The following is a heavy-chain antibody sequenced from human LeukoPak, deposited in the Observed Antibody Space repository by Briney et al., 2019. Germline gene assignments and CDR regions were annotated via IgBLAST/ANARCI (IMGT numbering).Heavy chain of an antibody. Sequence: ASVKVSCKVSGYTLTELSMHWVRQAPGKGPEWMGGFDPEDGETIYAQKFQGRVTMTEDTSTDTAHMELRSLRSEDTAVYYCATESGTNYFMDVWGKGTTVTVSS. J-gene: IGHJ6*03. CDR1: GYTLTELS. V-gene: IGHV1-24*01. D-gene: IGHD1-7*01. CDR2: FDPEDGET. CDR3: ATESGTNYFMDV.